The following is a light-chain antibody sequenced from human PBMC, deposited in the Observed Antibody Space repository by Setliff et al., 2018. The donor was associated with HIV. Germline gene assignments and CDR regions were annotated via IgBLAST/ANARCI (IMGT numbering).Light chain of an antibody. CDR1: SSDVGAYNY. CDR3: SSYTTTSTVV. V-gene: IGLV2-14*03. J-gene: IGLJ2*01. Sequence: QSALTQPASVSGSPGQSITISCTGTSSDVGAYNYVSWYQQHPDKAPKLMIYDVSNRPSGVSNRFSGSKSGNTASLTISGLQAEDEVDYYCSSYTTTSTVVFGGGTKVTVL. CDR2: DVS.